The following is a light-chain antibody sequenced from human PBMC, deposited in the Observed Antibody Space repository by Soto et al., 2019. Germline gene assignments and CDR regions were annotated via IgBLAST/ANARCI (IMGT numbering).Light chain of an antibody. CDR3: SSHTSSSTGV. J-gene: IGLJ1*01. CDR1: SSDVGGYNY. V-gene: IGLV2-14*01. Sequence: QSALTQPASVSGSPGQSITISCTGTSSDVGGYNYVSWYQQHPGKAPKLMIYEVSNRPSGVSNRFSGSKSGNTASLTISGLQAEDEADYYCSSHTSSSTGVFGNGTKLTVL. CDR2: EVS.